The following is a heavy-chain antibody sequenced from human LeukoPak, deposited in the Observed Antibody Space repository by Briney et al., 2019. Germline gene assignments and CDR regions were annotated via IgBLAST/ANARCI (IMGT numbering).Heavy chain of an antibody. J-gene: IGHJ4*02. D-gene: IGHD3-22*01. CDR2: ISGSGGST. CDR1: GITLSNYG. Sequence: GGSLRLSCRVSGITLSNYGMSWVRQAPGKGLEWVAGISGSGGSTKYADSVKGRCTISRDNPKNTLYLQMTSLRAEDTAVYFCAKRGVVIRVILVGFHKEAYYFDSWGQGALVTVSS. CDR3: AKRGVVIRVILVGFHKEAYYFDS. V-gene: IGHV3-23*01.